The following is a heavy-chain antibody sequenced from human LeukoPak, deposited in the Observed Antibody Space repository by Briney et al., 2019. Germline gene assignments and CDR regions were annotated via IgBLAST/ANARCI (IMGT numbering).Heavy chain of an antibody. J-gene: IGHJ5*02. CDR2: ISAYNGDT. CDR3: SRSAGGSRRYDP. Sequence: ASVTVSFKSSVYTFTRYRISWVRPAPGQGLEWMGWISAYNGDTSYAQNLQGRVTMTTDTSTSTAYMELRSLKSDDTAVYYCSRSAGGSRRYDPWGQGTLVTVSS. CDR1: VYTFTRYR. V-gene: IGHV1-18*01. D-gene: IGHD1-26*01.